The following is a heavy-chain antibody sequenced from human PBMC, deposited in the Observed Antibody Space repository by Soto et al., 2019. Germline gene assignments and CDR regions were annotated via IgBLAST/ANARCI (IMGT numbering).Heavy chain of an antibody. Sequence: QVQLVESGGGSVKPGGSLRLSCAASEFTLTDYYMSWSRQAPGKGLEWLSYISNSGNTIYYADSVKGRFTISRDSAKNSLFLQMNSLRAEDTAVYYCARIGDCGGDCYAFDIWGQGTMVSVSS. CDR2: ISNSGNTI. V-gene: IGHV3-11*01. J-gene: IGHJ3*02. CDR1: EFTLTDYY. D-gene: IGHD2-21*02. CDR3: ARIGDCGGDCYAFDI.